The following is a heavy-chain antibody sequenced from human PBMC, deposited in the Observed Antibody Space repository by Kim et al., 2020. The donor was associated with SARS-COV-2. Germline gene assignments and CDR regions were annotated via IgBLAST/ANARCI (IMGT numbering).Heavy chain of an antibody. D-gene: IGHD1-1*01. J-gene: IGHJ4*02. CDR3: TRTIYNDGHVIEF. CDR2: VNPHGTSA. CDR1: GFTFNDYW. V-gene: IGHV3-74*01. Sequence: GGSLRLSCAASGFTFNDYWMQWVRQAPGKGLEYVSRVNPHGTSADYADSAKGRFSISRDNAENILSLQMNSLRAEDTAMYYCTRTIYNDGHVIEFWGQGTLGTVSS.